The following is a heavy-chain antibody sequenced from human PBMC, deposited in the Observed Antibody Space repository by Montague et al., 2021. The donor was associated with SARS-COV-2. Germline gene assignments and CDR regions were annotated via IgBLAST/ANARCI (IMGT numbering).Heavy chain of an antibody. D-gene: IGHD3-10*01. CDR2: ISSSGSP. Sequence: TLSLTCTVSGDSIKSGNYYWSWIRQPAGKGLEWVGRISSSGSPNSSPSLRGRVTISIDASKNQFSLRLTSLTAADTAVYYCARSRPSNLNYYKGGFDVWGQGTMVAVSS. CDR3: ARSRPSNLNYYKGGFDV. J-gene: IGHJ3*01. V-gene: IGHV4-61*02. CDR1: GDSIKSGNYY.